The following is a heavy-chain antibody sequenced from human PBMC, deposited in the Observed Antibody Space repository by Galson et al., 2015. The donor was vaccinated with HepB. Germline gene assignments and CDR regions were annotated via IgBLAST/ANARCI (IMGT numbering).Heavy chain of an antibody. CDR1: GYTFTSYG. V-gene: IGHV1-18*01. CDR2: ISAYNGNT. D-gene: IGHD3-16*01. CDR3: ARVGSTFGGVIPYGYYYGMDV. J-gene: IGHJ6*02. Sequence: SVKVSCKASGYTFTSYGISWVRQAPGQGLEWMGWISAYNGNTNYAQKLQGRVTMTTDTSTSTAYMELRSLRSDDTAVYYCARVGSTFGGVIPYGYYYGMDVWGQGTTVTVSS.